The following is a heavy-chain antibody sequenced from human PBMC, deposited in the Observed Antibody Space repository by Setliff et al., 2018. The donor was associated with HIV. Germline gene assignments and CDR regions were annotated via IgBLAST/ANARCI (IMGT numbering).Heavy chain of an antibody. J-gene: IGHJ5*02. Sequence: SETLSLTCTVSGASIGSGRSHWSWIRQHPGKGLEWIGNIYYNGSTYHNPSLKTRVTISVDTSKNQFSLNQRSVTAADTAVYYCASWGRARRANHNFWSGSSWFDPWGQGILVTVSS. CDR2: IYYNGST. CDR1: GASIGSGRSH. CDR3: ASWGRARRANHNFWSGSSWFDP. V-gene: IGHV4-31*03. D-gene: IGHD3-3*01.